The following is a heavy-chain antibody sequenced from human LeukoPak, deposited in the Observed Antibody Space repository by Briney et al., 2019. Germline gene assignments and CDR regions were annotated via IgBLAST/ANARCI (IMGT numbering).Heavy chain of an antibody. Sequence: PGVSLRLSCAASGFTFSAYGMHWVRQAPGKGLEWVAIIRYDGSDKYYADSVKGRFTISRDNSKNTLYLQMNSLRAEDTAVYYCAKGVHSSGWPNWFDPWGQGTLVTVSS. D-gene: IGHD6-19*01. CDR2: IRYDGSDK. CDR3: AKGVHSSGWPNWFDP. J-gene: IGHJ5*02. CDR1: GFTFSAYG. V-gene: IGHV3-30*02.